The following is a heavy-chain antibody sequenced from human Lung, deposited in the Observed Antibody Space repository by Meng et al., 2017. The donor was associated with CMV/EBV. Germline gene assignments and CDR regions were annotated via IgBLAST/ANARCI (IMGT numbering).Heavy chain of an antibody. Sequence: SCAASGFTLSSYWMSWVRQAPGKGLEWVANIKEDGSEKYYVDSVKGRFTISRDNAKNSLYVQMNSLRGEDTAVYYCARAYRAIDYWGQGTLVTVS. J-gene: IGHJ4*02. V-gene: IGHV3-7*01. D-gene: IGHD1-26*01. CDR1: GFTLSSYW. CDR3: ARAYRAIDY. CDR2: IKEDGSEK.